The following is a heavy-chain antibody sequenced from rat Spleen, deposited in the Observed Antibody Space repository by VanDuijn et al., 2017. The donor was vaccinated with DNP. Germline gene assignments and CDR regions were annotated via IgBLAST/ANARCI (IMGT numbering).Heavy chain of an antibody. J-gene: IGHJ4*01. CDR1: GYSITSSYR. V-gene: IGHV3-3*01. Sequence: EVQLQESGPGLVKPSQSLSLTCSVTGYSITSSYRWNWIRKFPGNKLEWMGSVNSAGNTNYNPSPKSRISITRDTYKNQLFLQVNSVTTEDTATYYCARWPGYNPPYAMDAWGQGTSVTVSS. D-gene: IGHD1-4*01. CDR3: ARWPGYNPPYAMDA. CDR2: VNSAGNT.